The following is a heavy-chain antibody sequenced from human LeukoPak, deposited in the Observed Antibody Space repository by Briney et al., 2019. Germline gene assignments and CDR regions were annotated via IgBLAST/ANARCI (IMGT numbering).Heavy chain of an antibody. D-gene: IGHD3-9*01. J-gene: IGHJ4*02. CDR2: ITGSGTNR. V-gene: IGHV3-23*01. Sequence: PGPSLRLSCVASGFTFSNYAMSWVRQAPGKGLEWVSAITGSGTNRYYADSLKSRFTTSRDNSKNTVFLQMNSLRHEDTAIYYCVIWGDYDVLTGYYVPDYWGQGTLVTVAS. CDR1: GFTFSNYA. CDR3: VIWGDYDVLTGYYVPDY.